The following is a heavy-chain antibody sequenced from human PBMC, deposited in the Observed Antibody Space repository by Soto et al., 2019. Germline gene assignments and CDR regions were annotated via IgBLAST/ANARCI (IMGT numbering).Heavy chain of an antibody. J-gene: IGHJ4*02. CDR3: ARGGLEPFDY. CDR2: INDYGTTI. Sequence: EVELVESGGGLVQPGGSLRLSCAASGSNLGSYWMHWVRQAPGQGLMWVSRINDYGTTINYAESVEGRFTISRDDTRSEVYLQMNNLRAEDTAVYYCARGGLEPFDYWGQGALVTVSS. D-gene: IGHD3-3*01. CDR1: GSNLGSYW. V-gene: IGHV3-74*01.